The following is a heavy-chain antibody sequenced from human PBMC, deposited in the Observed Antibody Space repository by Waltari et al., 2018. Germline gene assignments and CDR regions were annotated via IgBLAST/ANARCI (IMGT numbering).Heavy chain of an antibody. CDR1: GGSISSHY. CDR3: ARGRTDYRDY. Sequence: QVQLQESGPGLVKPSETLSLTCTVSGGSISSHYWSWIRQPPGKGLEWIGYIYYSGSTNYNPSLKSRVTISVDTSKNQFSLKLSSVTAADTAVYYCARGRTDYRDYWGQGTLVTVSS. J-gene: IGHJ4*02. CDR2: IYYSGST. D-gene: IGHD4-4*01. V-gene: IGHV4-59*11.